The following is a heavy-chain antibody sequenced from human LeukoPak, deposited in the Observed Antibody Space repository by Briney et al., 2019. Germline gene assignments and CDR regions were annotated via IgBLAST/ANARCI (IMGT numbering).Heavy chain of an antibody. Sequence: SETLSLTCTVAGGSISSYYWSWIRQPPGKGLEWIGYIYYSGSTNYNPSFKGRVTISVDTSKNQFSLKLSSVTAADTAVYYCARYRAAGVDYWGQGTLVTVSS. CDR2: IYYSGST. CDR3: ARYRAAGVDY. J-gene: IGHJ4*02. D-gene: IGHD6-13*01. CDR1: GGSISSYY. V-gene: IGHV4-59*01.